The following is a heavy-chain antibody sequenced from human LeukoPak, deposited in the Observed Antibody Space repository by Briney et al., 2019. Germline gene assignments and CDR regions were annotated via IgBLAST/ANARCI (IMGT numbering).Heavy chain of an antibody. CDR3: AKTQGYYDA. Sequence: GGSLRLSCVASGLTFSNYTMSWVRQAPGKGLELVSGIYGSDDKTVYGDAVKGRFTISRDNSKNTLYLQMNSLRADDTAVYYCAKTQGYYDAWGQGALVTVSS. CDR1: GLTFSNYT. V-gene: IGHV3-23*01. J-gene: IGHJ5*02. D-gene: IGHD2-15*01. CDR2: IYGSDDKT.